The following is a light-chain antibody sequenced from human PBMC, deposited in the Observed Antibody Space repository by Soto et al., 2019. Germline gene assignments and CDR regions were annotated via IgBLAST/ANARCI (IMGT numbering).Light chain of an antibody. CDR3: SSDTGSRTVI. CDR1: TSDVGAYNY. CDR2: DVS. Sequence: QSALTQPASVSGSPGQSITISCTGTTSDVGAYNYSSWYQQYPGKAPKLMIYDVSNRHSRISNRFSGSKSGNTASLTISGIQAEDEADYYCSSDTGSRTVIFGGGTKVTVL. V-gene: IGLV2-14*01. J-gene: IGLJ2*01.